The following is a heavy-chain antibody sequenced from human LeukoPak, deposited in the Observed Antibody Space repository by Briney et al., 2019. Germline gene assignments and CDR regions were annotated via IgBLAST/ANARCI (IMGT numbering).Heavy chain of an antibody. Sequence: GGSLRLSCAASGFSFSTYSMNWVRQAPGKGLEWVSSIVGSSNYIYYADSVKGRFTISRDNAKNSLFLQMNSLRADDTAVYYCARLSPKYQLQSWSTFDFWGQGTLVTVSS. CDR1: GFSFSTYS. CDR3: ARLSPKYQLQSWSTFDF. D-gene: IGHD2-2*01. J-gene: IGHJ3*01. CDR2: IVGSSNYI. V-gene: IGHV3-21*06.